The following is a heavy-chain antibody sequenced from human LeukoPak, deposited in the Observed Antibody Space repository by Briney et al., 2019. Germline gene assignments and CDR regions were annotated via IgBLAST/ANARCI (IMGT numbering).Heavy chain of an antibody. Sequence: ASVKVSCKASGYIFTSYYMNWVRQTPGQGLEWMGIINLNGGTTSYAQKFQGRVTMTRDMSTSTVYMELSSLRSEDTAVYYCARDLGRSAYDRGYFDYWGQGTLVTVSS. D-gene: IGHD5-12*01. V-gene: IGHV1-46*01. CDR3: ARDLGRSAYDRGYFDY. J-gene: IGHJ4*02. CDR2: INLNGGTT. CDR1: GYIFTSYY.